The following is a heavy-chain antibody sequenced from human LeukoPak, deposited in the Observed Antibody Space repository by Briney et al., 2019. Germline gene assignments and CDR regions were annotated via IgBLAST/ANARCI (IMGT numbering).Heavy chain of an antibody. CDR1: GFTFSDSS. J-gene: IGHJ5*02. D-gene: IGHD1-26*01. Sequence: PGGSLRLSCAASGFTFSDSSIQWVRQASGKGLEWIGLMEKELNGYATAYAASVRGRFTISRDDPQNTAYLQMGSLKTEDTALYYCTRDSGTYNWLDPWGQGTLVTVSS. CDR3: TRDSGTYNWLDP. V-gene: IGHV3-73*01. CDR2: MEKELNGYAT.